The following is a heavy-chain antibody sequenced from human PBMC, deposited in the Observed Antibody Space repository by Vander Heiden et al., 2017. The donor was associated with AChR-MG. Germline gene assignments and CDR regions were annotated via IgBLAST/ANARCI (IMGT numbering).Heavy chain of an antibody. D-gene: IGHD2-2*01. CDR2: IIPIFGTA. J-gene: IGHJ6*03. Sequence: QVQLVQSGAEVKKPGSSVKVSCKASGGTFSSYAISWVRQAPGQGLEWMGGIIPIFGTANYAQKFQGRVTITADESTSTAYMELSSLRSEDTAVYYCALVVPAAIPLYSSGRYEDYYYYYYMDVWGKGTTVTVSS. CDR1: GGTFSSYA. V-gene: IGHV1-69*01. CDR3: ALVVPAAIPLYSSGRYEDYYYYYYMDV.